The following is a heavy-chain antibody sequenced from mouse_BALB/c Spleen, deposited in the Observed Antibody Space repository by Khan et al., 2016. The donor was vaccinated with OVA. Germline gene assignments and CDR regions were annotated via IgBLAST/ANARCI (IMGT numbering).Heavy chain of an antibody. D-gene: IGHD2-3*01. CDR3: ARQGGIYDGPFDY. Sequence: EVELVESGGGLVKPGGSLKLSCAASGFTFSNYAMSWVRQTPEKRLEWVATVSSGGSFTYSPDIVTGRFTLSRDNAKNTLYLQMSSLRSEDTAMYYCARQGGIYDGPFDYWGQGTTLTVSS. J-gene: IGHJ2*01. V-gene: IGHV5-9-3*01. CDR2: VSSGGSFT. CDR1: GFTFSNYA.